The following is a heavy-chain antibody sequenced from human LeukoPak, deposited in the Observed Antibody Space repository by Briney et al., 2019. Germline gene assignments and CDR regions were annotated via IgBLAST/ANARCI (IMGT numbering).Heavy chain of an antibody. CDR1: GFTFSSYA. CDR2: ISGSGGST. Sequence: EPGGSLRLSCAASGFTFSSYAMSWVRQAPGKGLEWVSAISGSGGSTYYADSVKGRFTISRDNSKNTLYLQMNSLRAEDTAVYYCARDVGFYCSSTSCNNWFDPWGQGTLVTVSS. V-gene: IGHV3-23*01. J-gene: IGHJ5*02. D-gene: IGHD2-2*01. CDR3: ARDVGFYCSSTSCNNWFDP.